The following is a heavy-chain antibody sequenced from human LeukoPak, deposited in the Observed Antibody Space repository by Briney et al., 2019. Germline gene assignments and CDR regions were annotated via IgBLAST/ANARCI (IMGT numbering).Heavy chain of an antibody. CDR1: GYTFAGYY. Sequence: GASVKVSCKASGYTFAGYYTHWVRQAPGQGLEWMGWINPNSGGTNYAEKFQGRVTMTRDTSISTACMELSRLRSDDTAVYYCARNVAITGTCDYWGQGTLVTVSS. CDR2: INPNSGGT. CDR3: ARNVAITGTCDY. D-gene: IGHD2-8*02. J-gene: IGHJ4*02. V-gene: IGHV1-2*02.